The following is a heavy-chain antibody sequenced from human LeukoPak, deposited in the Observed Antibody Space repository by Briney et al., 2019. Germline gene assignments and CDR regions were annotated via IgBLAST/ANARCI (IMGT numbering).Heavy chain of an antibody. CDR2: IWYDGSNK. CDR3: AKESTSYYYGSGSYYPPLYY. CDR1: GFTFSSYG. J-gene: IGHJ4*02. D-gene: IGHD3-10*01. V-gene: IGHV3-30*02. Sequence: GGSLRLSCAASGFTFSSYGMHWVRQAPGKGLEWVAVIWYDGSNKYYADSVKGRFTISRDNSKNTLYLQMNSLRAEDTAVYYCAKESTSYYYGSGSYYPPLYYWGQGTLVTVSS.